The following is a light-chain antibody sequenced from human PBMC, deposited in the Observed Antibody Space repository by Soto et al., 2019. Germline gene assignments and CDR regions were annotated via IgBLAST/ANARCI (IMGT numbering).Light chain of an antibody. J-gene: IGLJ1*01. CDR3: GSYTSTDTPFV. CDR1: STDVGGYNY. CDR2: EVD. Sequence: QSALAQLTSVSGSPRQSNPISCTGTSTDVGGYNYVSWYQHHPGKGPKLIICEVDNRLSGVSDRFYGSRSGNKASLTISNLEAEDESDYYCGSYTSTDTPFVFGTGTKVTLL. V-gene: IGLV2-14*01.